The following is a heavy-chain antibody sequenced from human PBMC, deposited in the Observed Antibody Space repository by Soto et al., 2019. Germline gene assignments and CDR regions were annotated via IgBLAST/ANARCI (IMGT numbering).Heavy chain of an antibody. CDR3: SSEKVSGYGMDV. Sequence: QVQLQESGPGLVKPSGTLSLTCAVSGGSISNSNWWSWVRQPPGKGLEWIGEIYHSGSTNYNPSLKGRVTISVDKSKNQLSLKLSSVTAADTAVYYCSSEKVSGYGMDVWGQGTTVTVSS. J-gene: IGHJ6*02. CDR2: IYHSGST. V-gene: IGHV4-4*02. CDR1: GGSISNSNW.